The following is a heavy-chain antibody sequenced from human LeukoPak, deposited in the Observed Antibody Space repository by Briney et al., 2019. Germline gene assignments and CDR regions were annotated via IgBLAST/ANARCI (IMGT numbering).Heavy chain of an antibody. Sequence: LEWVSXISGSGGSTYYADSVKGRFTISRDNSKNTLYLQMNSLRAEDTAVYYCAKDRKYQLLRDAFDIWGQGTMVTVSS. V-gene: IGHV3-23*01. CDR3: AKDRKYQLLRDAFDI. CDR2: ISGSGGST. D-gene: IGHD2-2*01. J-gene: IGHJ3*02.